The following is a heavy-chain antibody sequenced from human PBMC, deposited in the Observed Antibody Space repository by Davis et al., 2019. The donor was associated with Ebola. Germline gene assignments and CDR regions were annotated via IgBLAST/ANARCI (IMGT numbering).Heavy chain of an antibody. D-gene: IGHD3-22*01. J-gene: IGHJ5*02. Sequence: MPSETLSLTCAVYGGSFSGYYWTWVRQPPGKGLEWIGEINHSGSTNYNPSLKSRVTISVDTSKNQFSLKLSSVTAADTAVYYCARGSSGYLGWFDPWGQGTLVTVSS. CDR3: ARGSSGYLGWFDP. CDR1: GGSFSGYY. V-gene: IGHV4-34*01. CDR2: INHSGST.